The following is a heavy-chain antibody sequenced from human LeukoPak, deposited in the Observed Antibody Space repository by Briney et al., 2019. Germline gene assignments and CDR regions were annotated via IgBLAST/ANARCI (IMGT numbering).Heavy chain of an antibody. CDR2: INPSGGST. V-gene: IGHV1-46*01. D-gene: IGHD3-3*01. CDR3: ARAYDFPDY. J-gene: IGHJ4*02. CDR1: GGTFSSYA. Sequence: ASVKVSCKASGGTFSSYAISWVRPAPGQGLEWMGIINPSGGSTSYAQKFQGRVTMTRDTSTSTVYMELSSLRSEDTAVYYCARAYDFPDYWGQGTLVTVSS.